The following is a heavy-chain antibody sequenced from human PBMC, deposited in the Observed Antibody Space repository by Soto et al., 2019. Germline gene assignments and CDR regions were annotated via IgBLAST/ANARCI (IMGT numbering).Heavy chain of an antibody. V-gene: IGHV4-34*01. CDR3: ARGRLTRPVRDLDL. CDR1: GGSFSGYY. J-gene: IGHJ2*01. D-gene: IGHD3-10*01. Sequence: QVQLQQWGAGLLKPSETLSLTCAVYGGSFSGYYWSWIRQPPGKGLEWIGEINHSGSTNYNPSLKSRVTISVDTSKNQFSLKLSSVTAADTAVYYCARGRLTRPVRDLDLWGRGTLVTVSS. CDR2: INHSGST.